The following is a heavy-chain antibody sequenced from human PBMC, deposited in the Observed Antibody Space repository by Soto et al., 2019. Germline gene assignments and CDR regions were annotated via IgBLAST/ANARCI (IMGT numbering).Heavy chain of an antibody. J-gene: IGHJ5*02. D-gene: IGHD2-2*01. V-gene: IGHV4-59*01. CDR1: GGSISNYY. Sequence: QVQLRESGPGLVKPSETLSLTCTVSGGSISNYYWSWIRQPPGKGLEWIGYIYYSGSTNYNPSLKSRVTISVATSKNQFSLNLSSVTAADTAVYYCARHSSSTRGWFDPWGQGTLVTVSS. CDR2: IYYSGST. CDR3: ARHSSSTRGWFDP.